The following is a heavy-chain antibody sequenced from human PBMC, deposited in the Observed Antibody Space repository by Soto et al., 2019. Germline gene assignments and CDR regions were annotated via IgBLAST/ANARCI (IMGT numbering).Heavy chain of an antibody. CDR2: ISYDGSNK. J-gene: IGHJ4*02. CDR1: GFTFSSYA. D-gene: IGHD5-18*01. V-gene: IGHV3-30-3*02. Sequence: GGSLRLSCAAPGFTFSSYAMHWVRQAPGKGLEWVAVISYDGSNKYYADSVKGRFTISRDNSKNTLYLQMSSLRAEDTAVYYCVKTLQYSYGLPHWGQGTLVTVSS. CDR3: VKTLQYSYGLPH.